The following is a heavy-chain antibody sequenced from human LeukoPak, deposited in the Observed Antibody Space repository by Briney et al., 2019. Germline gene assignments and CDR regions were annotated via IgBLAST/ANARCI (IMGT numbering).Heavy chain of an antibody. CDR1: GGSISSGGYY. V-gene: IGHV4-31*03. CDR2: IYYSGST. D-gene: IGHD6-13*01. Sequence: SETLSLTCTVSGGSISSGGYYWSWIRLHPGKGLEWIGFIYYSGSTYYNPSLKSRITISLDTAKSQFSLKLSSVTAADTAVYYCARATGGAAAADFDPWGQGTLVTVSS. CDR3: ARATGGAAAADFDP. J-gene: IGHJ5*02.